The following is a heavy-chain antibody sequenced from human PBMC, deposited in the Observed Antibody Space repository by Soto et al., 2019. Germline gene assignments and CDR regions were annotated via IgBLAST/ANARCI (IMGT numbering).Heavy chain of an antibody. J-gene: IGHJ4*02. Sequence: PSETLSLTCTVSGGSISSGDYYWSWIRQPPGKGLEWIGYIYYSGSTYYNPSLKSRVTISVDTSKNQFSLKLSSVTAADTAVYYCASTSFGYSYGYRYWGQGTLVTSPQ. CDR2: IYYSGST. V-gene: IGHV4-30-4*01. CDR1: GGSISSGDYY. CDR3: ASTSFGYSYGYRY. D-gene: IGHD5-18*01.